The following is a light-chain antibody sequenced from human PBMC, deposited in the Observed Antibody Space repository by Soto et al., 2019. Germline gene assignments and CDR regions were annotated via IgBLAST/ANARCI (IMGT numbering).Light chain of an antibody. CDR3: QSYDSSNLV. Sequence: LTQPHSMSESPGKTVTISCTRSSGSIASNYMQWSQQRPGSAPTTVIYENNRRPSGVPDRFSGSIDSSSNSASLTISGLKTEDEADYYCQSYDSSNLVFGGGTKLTVL. CDR2: ENN. J-gene: IGLJ2*01. V-gene: IGLV6-57*04. CDR1: SGSIASNY.